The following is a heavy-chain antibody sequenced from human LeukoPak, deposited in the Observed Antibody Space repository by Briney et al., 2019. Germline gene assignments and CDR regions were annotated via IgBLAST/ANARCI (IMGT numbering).Heavy chain of an antibody. D-gene: IGHD3-10*01. CDR1: GGTFSFYA. Sequence: ASVKVSCKASGGTFSFYAINWVRQVPGQGLEWMGRIIPIPGMANYAQKFQGRVTITADSSTSTAYMEVSSLRSEDTAVYYCARAVVVARGLMAYFDYWGQGTLVTVSS. V-gene: IGHV1-69*04. CDR3: ARAVVVARGLMAYFDY. J-gene: IGHJ4*02. CDR2: IIPIPGMA.